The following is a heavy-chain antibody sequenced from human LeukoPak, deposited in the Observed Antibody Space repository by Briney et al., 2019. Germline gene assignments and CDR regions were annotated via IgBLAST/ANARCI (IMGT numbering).Heavy chain of an antibody. D-gene: IGHD5-18*01. Sequence: GGSLRLSCAASGFTFSSYWMTWVRQAPGKGLEWVANIKQDGSEIYYVDSVKGRFTISRDNAKNSLYLQMNSPRAEDTAVYYCARDAAMVWRGAFDYWGQGTLVTVSS. CDR1: GFTFSSYW. CDR2: IKQDGSEI. CDR3: ARDAAMVWRGAFDY. J-gene: IGHJ4*02. V-gene: IGHV3-7*01.